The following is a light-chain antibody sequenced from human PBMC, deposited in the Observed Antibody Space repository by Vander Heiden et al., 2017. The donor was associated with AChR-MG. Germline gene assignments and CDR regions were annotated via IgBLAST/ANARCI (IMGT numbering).Light chain of an antibody. J-gene: IGKJ5*01. CDR3: MQGIHVRIT. CDR1: QSLLHSDGKNY. V-gene: IGKV2-29*02. Sequence: DIVMTQPPLSLPVTPGQPASISCKSSQSLLHSDGKNYLYWYLQKPGQSPQLLIYESSSRVSGVPDRFSGSGSGTDFTLKISRVEAEDVGVYYCMQGIHVRITFGQGTRLEIK. CDR2: ESS.